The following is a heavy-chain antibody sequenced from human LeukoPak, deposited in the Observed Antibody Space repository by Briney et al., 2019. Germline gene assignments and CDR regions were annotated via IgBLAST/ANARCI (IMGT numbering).Heavy chain of an antibody. Sequence: ASVKVSCKASGYTFTGYYMHWVRQAPGQGLEWMGIINPSGGSTSYAQKFQGRVTMTRDMSTSTVYMELSSLRSEDTAVYYCARDRRGDSTEPYYYYYYMDVWGKGTTVTVSS. CDR1: GYTFTGYY. CDR2: INPSGGST. J-gene: IGHJ6*03. CDR3: ARDRRGDSTEPYYYYYYMDV. D-gene: IGHD2-2*01. V-gene: IGHV1-46*01.